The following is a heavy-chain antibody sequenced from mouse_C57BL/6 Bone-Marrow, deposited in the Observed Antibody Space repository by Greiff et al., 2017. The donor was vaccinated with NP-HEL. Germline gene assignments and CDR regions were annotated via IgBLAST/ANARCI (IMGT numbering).Heavy chain of an antibody. Sequence: EVKLQESGGGLVQPGGSLKLSCAASGFTFSDYYMYWVRQTPEKRLEWVAYISNGGGSPYYPDTVKGRFTISRDNAKNTLYLQMSRLKSEDTAMYYCARRGYYGSSSMDYWGQGTSVTVSS. J-gene: IGHJ4*01. CDR3: ARRGYYGSSSMDY. V-gene: IGHV5-12*01. CDR2: ISNGGGSP. CDR1: GFTFSDYY. D-gene: IGHD1-1*01.